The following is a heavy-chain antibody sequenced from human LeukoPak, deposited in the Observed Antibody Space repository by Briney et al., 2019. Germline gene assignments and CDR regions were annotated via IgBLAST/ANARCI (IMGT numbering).Heavy chain of an antibody. J-gene: IGHJ4*02. Sequence: PSETLSLTCTVSGGSISSYYWSWIRQPPGKGLEWIGYIYYSGSTNYNPSLKSRVTISVDTSKNQFSLKLSSVTAADTAVYYCASSSGWTSFDYWGQGTLVTVSS. V-gene: IGHV4-59*01. CDR2: IYYSGST. CDR3: ASSSGWTSFDY. CDR1: GGSISSYY. D-gene: IGHD6-19*01.